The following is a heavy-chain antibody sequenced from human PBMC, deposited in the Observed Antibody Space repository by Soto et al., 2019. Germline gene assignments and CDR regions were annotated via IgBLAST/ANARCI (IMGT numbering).Heavy chain of an antibody. V-gene: IGHV3-30*18. Sequence: GGSLRLSCAASVFRFRKYGMHWVRPAPGKGLEWVAFVSSDGNNKYYGDSVKGRFTISRDNSKNMVFLQVDSLRVDDTAVYYCAKDRVIQLLPIWPDPWGQGTLVTVSS. CDR1: VFRFRKYG. CDR3: AKDRVIQLLPIWPDP. D-gene: IGHD2-2*01. CDR2: VSSDGNNK. J-gene: IGHJ5*02.